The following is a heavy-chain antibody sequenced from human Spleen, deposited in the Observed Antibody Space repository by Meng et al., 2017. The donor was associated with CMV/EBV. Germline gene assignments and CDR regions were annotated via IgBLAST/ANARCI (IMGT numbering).Heavy chain of an antibody. D-gene: IGHD3-16*01. CDR1: GFTFSSYA. J-gene: IGHJ4*02. Sequence: GESLKISCAASGFTFSSYAMHRVRQAPGKGLEWVAVISYDGSNKYYADSVKGRFTISRDNSKNTLYLQMNSLRAEDTAVYYCARVDGGSYVDYWGQGTLVTVSS. CDR3: ARVDGGSYVDY. CDR2: ISYDGSNK. V-gene: IGHV3-30*04.